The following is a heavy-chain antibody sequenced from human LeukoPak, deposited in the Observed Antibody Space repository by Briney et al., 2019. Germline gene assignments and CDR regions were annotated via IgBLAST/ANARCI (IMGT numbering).Heavy chain of an antibody. CDR1: GFTFSSYA. J-gene: IGHJ6*02. V-gene: IGHV3-30*04. CDR2: ISYDGSNK. CDR3: AKDPSYGSGRIQLWYYYYGMDV. D-gene: IGHD3-10*01. Sequence: PGRSLRLSCAASGFTFSSYAMHWVHQAPGKGLEWVAVISYDGSNKYYADSVKGRFTISRDNSKNTLYLQMNSLRAEDTAVYYCAKDPSYGSGRIQLWYYYYGMDVWGQGTTATVSS.